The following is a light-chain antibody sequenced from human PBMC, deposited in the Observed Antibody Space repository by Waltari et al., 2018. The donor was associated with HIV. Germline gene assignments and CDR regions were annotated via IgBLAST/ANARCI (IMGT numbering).Light chain of an antibody. CDR3: NARDSSGNHVV. V-gene: IGLV3-19*01. CDR2: GKN. J-gene: IGLJ2*01. CDR1: SLRSYY. Sequence: SSELTQDPAVSVALGQTVRITCQGDSLRSYYASWYQQKPGQAPVLVIYGKNNRPSGLPDRFAGSSSGNTASLTITGAQAEDEADYSCNARDSSGNHVVFGGGTKLTVL.